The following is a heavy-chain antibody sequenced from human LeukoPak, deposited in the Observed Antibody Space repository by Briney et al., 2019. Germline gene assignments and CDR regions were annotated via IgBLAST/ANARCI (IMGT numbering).Heavy chain of an antibody. CDR2: ISYDGSNK. CDR3: ARDVVERYAFDI. CDR1: GFTFSSYA. V-gene: IGHV3-30-3*01. Sequence: PGRSLRLSCAASGFTFSSYAMHWVRQAPGKGLEWVAVISYDGSNKYYADSVKGRFTISRDNSKNTLYLQMNSLRAEDTAVYYCARDVVERYAFDIWGQGTMVTVSS. J-gene: IGHJ3*02. D-gene: IGHD2-21*01.